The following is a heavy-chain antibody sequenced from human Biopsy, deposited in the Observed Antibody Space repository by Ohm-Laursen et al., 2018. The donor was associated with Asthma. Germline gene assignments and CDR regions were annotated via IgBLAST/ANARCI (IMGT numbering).Heavy chain of an antibody. CDR1: GFNFTTYA. J-gene: IGHJ4*02. D-gene: IGHD6-19*01. Sequence: SLRLSCTASGFNFTTYAIAWIRQAPGRGLEWISAISGSGRSAYYADSVKGQFTISRDNAKNTVYLQMNSLRAEDTAVYYCARDSYSSGLYDDFESWGQGTLVTASS. CDR3: ARDSYSSGLYDDFES. V-gene: IGHV3-23*01. CDR2: ISGSGRSA.